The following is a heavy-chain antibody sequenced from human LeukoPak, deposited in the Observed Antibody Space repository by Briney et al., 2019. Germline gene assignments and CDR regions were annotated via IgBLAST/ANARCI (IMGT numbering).Heavy chain of an antibody. CDR2: IIPIFGTA. Sequence: SVKVSCKASGGTFSSYAISWVRQAPGQGLEWMGGIIPIFGTANYAQKFQGRVTITADESTSTAYMELSSLRSEDTAVYYCARGALDMVRGVITYYYYYMDVWGKGTSVTVSS. D-gene: IGHD3-10*01. CDR3: ARGALDMVRGVITYYYYYMDV. CDR1: GGTFSSYA. V-gene: IGHV1-69*13. J-gene: IGHJ6*03.